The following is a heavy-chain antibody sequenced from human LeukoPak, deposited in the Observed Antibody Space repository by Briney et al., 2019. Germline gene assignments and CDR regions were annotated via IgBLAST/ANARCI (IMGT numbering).Heavy chain of an antibody. J-gene: IGHJ3*02. CDR2: INPNSGGT. CDR1: GYTFTSYY. CDR3: ARELRPFPRCAFDI. D-gene: IGHD2-21*01. V-gene: IGHV1-2*02. Sequence: GASVKVSCKASGYTFTSYYMHWARQAPGQGLEWMGWINPNSGGTNYAQKFQGRVTMTRDTSISTAYMELSRLRSDDTAVYYCARELRPFPRCAFDIWGQGTMVTVSS.